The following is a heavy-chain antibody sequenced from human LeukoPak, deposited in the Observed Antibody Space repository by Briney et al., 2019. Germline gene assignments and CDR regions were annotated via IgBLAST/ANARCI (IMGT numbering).Heavy chain of an antibody. CDR1: GFTFSSYG. CDR3: AREKWSSGWPLDY. V-gene: IGHV3-33*08. CDR2: IRYDGTNK. J-gene: IGHJ4*02. Sequence: PGRSLRLSCAASGFTFSSYGMHWVRQAPGKGLEWVAIIRYDGTNKYYADSVKGRFTISRDNSKNTLYLQMNSLRAEDTAVYYCAREKWSSGWPLDYWGQGTLVTVSS. D-gene: IGHD6-19*01.